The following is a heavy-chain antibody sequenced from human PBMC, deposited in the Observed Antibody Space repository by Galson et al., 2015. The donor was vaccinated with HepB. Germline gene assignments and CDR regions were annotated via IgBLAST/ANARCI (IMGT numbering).Heavy chain of an antibody. V-gene: IGHV3-7*01. J-gene: IGHJ4*02. CDR3: ARVAHSDYGDHAHFDY. Sequence: SLRLSCAASGFTFSNYWLTWVRQAPGEGLEWVASVMADGGERYYVDSVKGRFTISRDNAKNSLYLHMRSLRDDDTAVYYCARVAHSDYGDHAHFDYWGQGTLVTVSS. D-gene: IGHD4-17*01. CDR2: VMADGGER. CDR1: GFTFSNYW.